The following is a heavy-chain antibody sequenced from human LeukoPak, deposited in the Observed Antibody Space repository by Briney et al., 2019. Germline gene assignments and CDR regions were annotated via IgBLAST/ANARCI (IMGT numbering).Heavy chain of an antibody. Sequence: GSSVNVSCKASVGTLNSYSIYWMRQAPAHGPEWMGGIIPMFCEVYFPRDFQGRVAITADESTATAYMELSSLRSEDTAIYYCAGSGYTDGKEVFDIWAQGTMVTVSS. D-gene: IGHD5-18*01. CDR3: AGSGYTDGKEVFDI. CDR1: VGTLNSYS. CDR2: IIPMFCEV. J-gene: IGHJ3*02. V-gene: IGHV1-69*01.